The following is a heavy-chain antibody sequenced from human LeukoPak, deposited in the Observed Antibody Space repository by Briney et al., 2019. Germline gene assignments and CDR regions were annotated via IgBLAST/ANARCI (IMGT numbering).Heavy chain of an antibody. CDR1: GFTFSTYW. D-gene: IGHD6-19*01. J-gene: IGHJ4*02. CDR3: ARDAIAVAGTPLDS. Sequence: GGSLRLSCAASGFTFSTYWMTWVRQAPGKGLEWVANIKQSGNEKYYLDSVKGRFTISRDNTKSSLFLQMDSLRAEDTAVYYCARDAIAVAGTPLDSWGQGTLVTVSS. CDR2: IKQSGNEK. V-gene: IGHV3-7*05.